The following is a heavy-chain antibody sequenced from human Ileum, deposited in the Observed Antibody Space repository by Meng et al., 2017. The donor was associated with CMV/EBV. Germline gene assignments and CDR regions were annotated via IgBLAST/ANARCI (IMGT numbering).Heavy chain of an antibody. J-gene: IGHJ4*02. D-gene: IGHD4-17*01. Sequence: GESLKISCAASGFTFSRDWMAWVRQPPGKGLEWVSSISTSSYIYYADSVKGRFTISRDNAKNSLYLQMNSLRAEDTAVYYCARDRYGDYDFDYWGQGTLVTVSS. CDR3: ARDRYGDYDFDY. CDR2: ISTSSYI. CDR1: GFTFSRDW. V-gene: IGHV3-21*01.